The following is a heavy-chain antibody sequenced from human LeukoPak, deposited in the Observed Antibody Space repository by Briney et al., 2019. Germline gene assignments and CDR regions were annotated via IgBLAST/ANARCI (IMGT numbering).Heavy chain of an antibody. V-gene: IGHV4-59*08. CDR1: GDSINNYY. Sequence: PSETLSLTCTVSGDSINNYYWSWIRQPPGKGLEWIGYIFYSGRTNYNPSLNSRVTISVDTSKNQFSLKLSSVTAADTAVYYCSRRTYYYDSTGYPYFDNWGQGTLVTVSS. CDR3: SRRTYYYDSTGYPYFDN. D-gene: IGHD3-22*01. CDR2: IFYSGRT. J-gene: IGHJ4*02.